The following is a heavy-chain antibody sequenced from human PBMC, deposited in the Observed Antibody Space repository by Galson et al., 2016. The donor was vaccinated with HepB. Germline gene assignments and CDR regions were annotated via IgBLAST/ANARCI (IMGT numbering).Heavy chain of an antibody. Sequence: SVKVSCKASGYTFTTFYVHWVRQAPGQGLEWIGRIMPDGGSTIYAQNFQGRVIVTGDTSTSTVYMELSSLTSEDTAVYYCARDGHKWDFDYWGQGSLVTVSS. CDR2: IMPDGGST. J-gene: IGHJ4*02. CDR3: ARDGHKWDFDY. V-gene: IGHV1-46*01. CDR1: GYTFTTFY. D-gene: IGHD1-26*01.